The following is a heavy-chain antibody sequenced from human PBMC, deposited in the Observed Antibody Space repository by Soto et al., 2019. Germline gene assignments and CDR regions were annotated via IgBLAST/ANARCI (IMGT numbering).Heavy chain of an antibody. Sequence: ASVKVSCMASGYTFTSYAMHWVRQAPGQRLEWMGWINVCNGNTKYSQKFQGRLTIAADASTSTVYMELSSLSSEDTAVYYCARGKWITSDWGPTRENYYEMDVWGQGTTVTVSS. V-gene: IGHV1-3*01. D-gene: IGHD7-27*01. CDR2: INVCNGNT. CDR3: ARGKWITSDWGPTRENYYEMDV. J-gene: IGHJ6*02. CDR1: GYTFTSYA.